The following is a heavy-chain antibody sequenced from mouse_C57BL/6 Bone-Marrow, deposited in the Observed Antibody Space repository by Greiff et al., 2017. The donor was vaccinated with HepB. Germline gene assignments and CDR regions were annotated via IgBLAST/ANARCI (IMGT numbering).Heavy chain of an antibody. Sequence: EVKLQESGGDLVKPGGSLKLSCAASGFTFSSYGMSWVRQTPDKRLEWVATISSGGSYTYYPDSVKGRFTISRDNAKNTLYLQMSSLKSEDRAMYYCARVGGALLLDYWGQGTTLTVSS. D-gene: IGHD2-10*01. CDR3: ARVGGALLLDY. V-gene: IGHV5-6*01. J-gene: IGHJ2*01. CDR1: GFTFSSYG. CDR2: ISSGGSYT.